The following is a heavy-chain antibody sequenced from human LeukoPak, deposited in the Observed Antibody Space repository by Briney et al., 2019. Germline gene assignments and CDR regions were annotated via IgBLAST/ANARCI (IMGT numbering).Heavy chain of an antibody. Sequence: GGSLKLPCAAPGFTFSSYGMHWARQAPGRGREWVPFIRYDGSNKYYADSVKGRFTISRDNSKNTLYLQMNSLRAEDTAVYYCAKGFYYDSSGYPFFDYWGQGTLVTVSS. CDR2: IRYDGSNK. D-gene: IGHD3-22*01. CDR1: GFTFSSYG. J-gene: IGHJ4*02. CDR3: AKGFYYDSSGYPFFDY. V-gene: IGHV3-30*02.